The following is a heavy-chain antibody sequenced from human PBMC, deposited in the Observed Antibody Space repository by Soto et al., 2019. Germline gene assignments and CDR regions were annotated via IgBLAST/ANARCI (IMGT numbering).Heavy chain of an antibody. Sequence: EVQLLESGGGLVRPGGSLRLSCAASGFTFSHYVLSWVRQAPGRGLEWVSSISGSGSSVYLADSVRGRFAMSRDLSTNTVSLQMNSLRVEDTAIYYWPKVRAAYLSAAYFYYGLDVWGQGTTVTVSS. CDR2: ISGSGSSV. V-gene: IGHV3-23*01. CDR3: PKVRAAYLSAAYFYYGLDV. J-gene: IGHJ6*02. D-gene: IGHD2-15*01. CDR1: GFTFSHYV.